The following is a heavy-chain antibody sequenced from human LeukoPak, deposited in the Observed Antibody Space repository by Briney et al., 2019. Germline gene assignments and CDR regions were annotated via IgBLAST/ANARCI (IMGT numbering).Heavy chain of an antibody. J-gene: IGHJ6*03. CDR2: ISSSSSYI. D-gene: IGHD2-8*01. Sequence: GGSLRLSCAASGFTFSSYSMNWVRQAPGKGLEWVSSISSSSSYIYYADSVKGRFTISRDNAKNSLYLQMNSLRAEDTAVYYCARGGRVHCTNGVCYLYYYYYYMDVWGKGTTVTVSS. CDR3: ARGGRVHCTNGVCYLYYYYYYMDV. CDR1: GFTFSSYS. V-gene: IGHV3-21*01.